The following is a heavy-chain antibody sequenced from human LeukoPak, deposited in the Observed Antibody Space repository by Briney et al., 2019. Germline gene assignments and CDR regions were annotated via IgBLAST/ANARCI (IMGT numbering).Heavy chain of an antibody. CDR3: ATRRVGWYFDD. CDR1: GFSFENYA. D-gene: IGHD3-10*01. J-gene: IGHJ4*02. Sequence: PGGSLRLSCAASGFSFENYAMHWVRQIPGKGLEWVAGISWNSGSMGYVDSVRGRFTISRDNAKNSLYLQMNSLRAEDTALYYCATRRVGWYFDDWGQGTLVTVSS. CDR2: ISWNSGSM. V-gene: IGHV3-9*01.